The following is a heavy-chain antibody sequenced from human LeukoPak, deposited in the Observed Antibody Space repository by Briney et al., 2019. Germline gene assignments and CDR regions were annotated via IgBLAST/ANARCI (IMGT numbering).Heavy chain of an antibody. CDR2: MSGGGGST. CDR1: GFTFSSYG. Sequence: GGSLRLSCAASGFTFSSYGMSWVRQAPGKGLEWVSVMSGGGGSTYDADSVKGRFTISRDNSKNTLYLQMNSLRAEDTAVYYCAKGNRVAAAGYYYYGMDVWGQGTTVTVSS. CDR3: AKGNRVAAAGYYYYGMDV. J-gene: IGHJ6*02. D-gene: IGHD6-13*01. V-gene: IGHV3-23*01.